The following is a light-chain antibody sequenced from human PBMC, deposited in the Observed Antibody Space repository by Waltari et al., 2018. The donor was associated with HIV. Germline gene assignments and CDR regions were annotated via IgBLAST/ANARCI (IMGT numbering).Light chain of an antibody. J-gene: IGLJ3*02. V-gene: IGLV1-44*01. Sequence: QIVLPQPHSASGTPGQRVTISCSGATSNIAVDSVHWYHHLPGTAPRLLIYRTTQRPSGVPDRFSGSISGTSASLAISGLHYEDDGDYYCALWTDTLTGWVFGGGTKVTVL. CDR1: TSNIAVDS. CDR2: RTT. CDR3: ALWTDTLTGWV.